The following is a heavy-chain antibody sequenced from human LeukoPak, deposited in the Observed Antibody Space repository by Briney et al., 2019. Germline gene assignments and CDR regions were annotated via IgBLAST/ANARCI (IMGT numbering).Heavy chain of an antibody. J-gene: IGHJ4*02. CDR2: IDYSGTT. Sequence: SETLSLTCTVSGCSLSSSTYYWGWIRQPPGKGLEWIVSIDYSGTTFYNPTLESRLTIPLNRSKNQFSLKLSSVTAADTAVYYCARHLGFDGSYPNFPFDYWGQGTLVTVSS. CDR1: GCSLSSSTYY. CDR3: ARHLGFDGSYPNFPFDY. D-gene: IGHD1-26*01. V-gene: IGHV4-39*01.